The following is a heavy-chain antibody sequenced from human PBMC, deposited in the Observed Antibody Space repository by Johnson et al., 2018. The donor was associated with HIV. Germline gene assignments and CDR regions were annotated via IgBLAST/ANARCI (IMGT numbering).Heavy chain of an antibody. CDR2: ISGSGGST. V-gene: IGHV3-23*04. CDR3: AKDRVVTNDAFDI. D-gene: IGHD2-21*02. Sequence: VQVVESGGGLVQPGGSLRLSCAASGFTFSSYAMSWVRQAPGKGLEWVSAISGSGGSTYYADSVKGRFTISRDNSKNTRYLQMNSLRAEDTAVYYCAKDRVVTNDAFDIWGQGTMVTVSS. CDR1: GFTFSSYA. J-gene: IGHJ3*02.